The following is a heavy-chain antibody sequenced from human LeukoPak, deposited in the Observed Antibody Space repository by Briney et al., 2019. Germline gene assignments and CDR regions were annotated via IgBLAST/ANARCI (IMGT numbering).Heavy chain of an antibody. V-gene: IGHV3-74*01. Sequence: AGSLRLSCAASGFTFSTYWMHWVRQVPGKGLVWVSRIKSDGSSTSYADSVKGRFTISRDNAKNTLYLQMNSLRAEDTAVYYCARDDFLTYWGQGTLVSVPS. CDR1: GFTFSTYW. J-gene: IGHJ4*02. CDR3: ARDDFLTY. D-gene: IGHD3/OR15-3a*01. CDR2: IKSDGSST.